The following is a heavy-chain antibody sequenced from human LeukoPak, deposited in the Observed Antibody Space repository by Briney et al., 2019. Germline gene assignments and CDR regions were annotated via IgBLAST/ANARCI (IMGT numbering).Heavy chain of an antibody. CDR3: AKKENYYDSSGYYRY. V-gene: IGHV3-23*01. Sequence: GGSLRLSCAASGFTFSSYGMSWVRQAPGKGLEWVSAISGSGGSTYYADSVKGRFTISRDNSKNTLYLQMNSLRAEDTAVYYCAKKENYYDSSGYYRYWGQGTLVTVSS. CDR2: ISGSGGST. D-gene: IGHD3-22*01. CDR1: GFTFSSYG. J-gene: IGHJ4*02.